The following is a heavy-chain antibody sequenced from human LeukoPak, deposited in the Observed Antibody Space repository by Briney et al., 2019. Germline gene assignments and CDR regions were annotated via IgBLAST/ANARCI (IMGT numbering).Heavy chain of an antibody. CDR3: AKDRWSYGA. V-gene: IGHV3-23*01. CDR1: GGSISSYY. D-gene: IGHD1-26*01. J-gene: IGHJ5*02. CDR2: ISGSGGST. Sequence: PSETLSLTCTVSGGSISSYYWSWVRQAPGKGLEWVSAISGSGGSTYYADSVKGRFTISRDNSKNTLYLQMNSLRAEDTAVYYCAKDRWSYGAWGQGTLVTVSS.